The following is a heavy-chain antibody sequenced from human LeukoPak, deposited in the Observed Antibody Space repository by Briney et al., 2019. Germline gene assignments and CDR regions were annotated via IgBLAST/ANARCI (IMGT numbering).Heavy chain of an antibody. J-gene: IGHJ3*02. CDR2: IYYSGST. V-gene: IGHV4-39*01. D-gene: IGHD1-26*01. Sequence: SETLSLTCTVSGGSISSSSYYWGWIRQPPGKGLEWLGSIYYSGSTYYNPSLKSRVTISVDTSKNQFSLKLSSVTAADTAVYYCARVPARGSGAFDIWGQGTMVTVSS. CDR3: ARVPARGSGAFDI. CDR1: GGSISSSSYY.